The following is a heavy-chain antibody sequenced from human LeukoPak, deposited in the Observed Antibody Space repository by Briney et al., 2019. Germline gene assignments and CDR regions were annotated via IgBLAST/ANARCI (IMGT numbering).Heavy chain of an antibody. Sequence: ASVKVSCTASGLTFSSYAINWVRQAPGQGLEWMGGIIPIFGTATYAQKFQGRVTITADESTTTVYMELSSLRSEDTAVYYCARDREYVTTGELEYWGQGTLVTVSS. CDR2: IIPIFGTA. CDR3: ARDREYVTTGELEY. D-gene: IGHD7-27*01. V-gene: IGHV1-69*13. J-gene: IGHJ4*02. CDR1: GLTFSSYA.